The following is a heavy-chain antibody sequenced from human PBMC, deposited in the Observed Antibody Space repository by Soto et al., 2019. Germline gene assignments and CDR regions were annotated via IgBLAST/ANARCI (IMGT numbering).Heavy chain of an antibody. J-gene: IGHJ4*02. CDR3: AKDTYYYSTSGYYVFDH. D-gene: IGHD3-22*01. V-gene: IGHV3-30*18. CDR1: GFTFSTYG. Sequence: QVQLVESGGGVVQPGRSLRLSCAVSGFTFSTYGMHWVRQTPGKGLEWVARISHDGNTQNYADSVKGRFTISRDNAKNMLSLQMDCLRAEDTALFYCAKDTYYYSTSGYYVFDHWGQGTLVTVSS. CDR2: ISHDGNTQ.